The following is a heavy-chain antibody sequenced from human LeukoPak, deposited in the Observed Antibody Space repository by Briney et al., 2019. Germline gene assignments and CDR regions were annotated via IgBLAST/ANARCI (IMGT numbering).Heavy chain of an antibody. V-gene: IGHV1-8*03. Sequence: ASVKVSCKASGYTFTNFDINWVRQASGQGLEWMGWMNPNTGNAGYAQKFQDRVTITWDASITTAYMDLSSLRSEDTAVYYCARGTSIAARHLGYWGQGTLVTVSS. CDR3: ARGTSIAARHLGY. CDR2: MNPNTGNA. D-gene: IGHD6-6*01. CDR1: GYTFTNFD. J-gene: IGHJ4*02.